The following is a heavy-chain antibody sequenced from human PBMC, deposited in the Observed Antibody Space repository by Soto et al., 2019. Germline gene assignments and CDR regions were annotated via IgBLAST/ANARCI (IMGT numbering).Heavy chain of an antibody. J-gene: IGHJ5*02. CDR2: ISGSGGTT. CDR1: GFTFSIYL. Sequence: PGGSLRISCAASGFTFSIYLISWVRKAPGKGLKWVSAISGSGGTTYYADSVKVRLTISRDNSKNTLYLQMNSLRAEDTAVYFCAKAIRPTGYQLLYVPLNWFYPWGQGTLVTVSS. V-gene: IGHV3-23*01. CDR3: AKAIRPTGYQLLYVPLNWFYP. D-gene: IGHD2-2*01.